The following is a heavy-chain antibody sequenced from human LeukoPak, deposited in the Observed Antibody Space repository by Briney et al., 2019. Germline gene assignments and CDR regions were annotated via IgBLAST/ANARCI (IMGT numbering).Heavy chain of an antibody. CDR3: AEDGGSSSWYVDYFDY. CDR2: ISGSGGST. CDR1: GFTFSSYA. Sequence: GGSLRLSCAASGFTFSSYAMSWVRQAPGKGLEWVSAISGSGGSTYYADSVKGRFTISRDNSKNTLYLQMNSLRAEDTAVYYCAEDGGSSSWYVDYFDYWGQGTLVTVSS. D-gene: IGHD6-13*01. J-gene: IGHJ4*02. V-gene: IGHV3-23*01.